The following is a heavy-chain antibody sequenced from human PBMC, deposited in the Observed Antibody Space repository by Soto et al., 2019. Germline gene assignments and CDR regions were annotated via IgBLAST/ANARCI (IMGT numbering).Heavy chain of an antibody. CDR3: ASYSRGSSGWWNFDY. CDR2: INSDGSST. V-gene: IGHV3-74*01. Sequence: EVQLVESGGGLVQPGGSLRLSCAASGFTFSSYWMHWVRQAPGKGLVWVSRINSDGSSTSYADSMKGRFTISRDNAKNTLYLEMNSLRAEDTAVYYCASYSRGSSGWWNFDYWGQGTLVTVSS. J-gene: IGHJ4*02. CDR1: GFTFSSYW. D-gene: IGHD6-19*01.